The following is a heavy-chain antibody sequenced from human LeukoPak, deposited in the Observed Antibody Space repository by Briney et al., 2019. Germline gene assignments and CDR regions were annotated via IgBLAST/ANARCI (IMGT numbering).Heavy chain of an antibody. CDR3: VRISSTWYGDY. V-gene: IGHV5-51*01. D-gene: IGHD6-13*01. J-gene: IGHJ4*02. CDR2: IYPGDSDT. CDR1: GYTFASYF. Sequence: GESLKISCKGSGYTFASYFIGWVRQMPGKGLEWMGIIYPGDSDTRYSPSFQGQVTISADKSISTAYLQWSSLKASDTAMYYCVRISSTWYGDYWGQGTLVTVSS.